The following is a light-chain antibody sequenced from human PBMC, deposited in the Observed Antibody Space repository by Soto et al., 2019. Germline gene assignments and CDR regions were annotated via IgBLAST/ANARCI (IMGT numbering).Light chain of an antibody. J-gene: IGKJ5*01. CDR2: DAS. CDR1: QSVNIN. CDR3: QQRSNWPIT. Sequence: VLTPSPGTLSLSPGARATLSCRASQSVNINLAWYQQKPGQAPRLLIYDASNRATGIPARFSGSGSGTDFTLTISSLEPEDFAVYYCQQRSNWPITFGQGTRLEIK. V-gene: IGKV3-11*01.